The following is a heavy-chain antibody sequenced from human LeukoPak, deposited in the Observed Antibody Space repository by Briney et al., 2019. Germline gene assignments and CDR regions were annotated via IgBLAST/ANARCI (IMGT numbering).Heavy chain of an antibody. CDR1: GRSISRYY. V-gene: IGHV4-4*07. J-gene: IGHJ4*02. CDR2: IYTTGSS. D-gene: IGHD6-19*01. CDR3: ARQIAVAGKAGFDY. Sequence: SHNLSLTYTVAGRSISRYYWTWIRQPAGKEQDWSGRIYTTGSSNASCSLNSHVTMSVDSSKNQYALQLSSDTAADAAVYYGARQIAVAGKAGFDYWGQGTLVTVSS.